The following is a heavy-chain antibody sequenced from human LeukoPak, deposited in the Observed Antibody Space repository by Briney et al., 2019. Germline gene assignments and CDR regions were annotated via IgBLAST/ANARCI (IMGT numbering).Heavy chain of an antibody. J-gene: IGHJ4*02. CDR1: GGSISSGDYY. CDR2: IYYSGST. V-gene: IGHV4-30-4*08. CDR3: ARLWGPSYDFWSGYYTGLDY. Sequence: SQTLSPTCTVSGGSISSGDYYWSWIRQPPGKGLEWIGYIYYSGSTYYNPSLKSRVTISVDTSKNQFSLKLSSVTAADTAVYYCARLWGPSYDFWSGYYTGLDYWGQGTLVTVSS. D-gene: IGHD3-3*01.